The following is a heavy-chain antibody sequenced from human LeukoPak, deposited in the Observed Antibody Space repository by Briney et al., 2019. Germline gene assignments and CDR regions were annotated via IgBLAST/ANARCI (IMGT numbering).Heavy chain of an antibody. CDR2: IIPILGIA. CDR3: ARAQYYYDSSGYVSSWFDP. J-gene: IGHJ5*02. D-gene: IGHD3-22*01. Sequence: SVKVSCKASGYTFTSYGISWVRQAPGQGLEWMGRIIPILGIADYAQKFQGRVAITADKSTSTAYMELSSLRSEDTAVYYCARAQYYYDSSGYVSSWFDPWGQGTLVTVSS. CDR1: GYTFTSYG. V-gene: IGHV1-69*04.